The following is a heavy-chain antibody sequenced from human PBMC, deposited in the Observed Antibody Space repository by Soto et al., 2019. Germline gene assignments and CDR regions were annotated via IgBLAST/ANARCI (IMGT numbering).Heavy chain of an antibody. Sequence: SETLSLTCTVSGGSITTGGYYWSWIRQLPGKGLEWIGHRYYSESTYYNPSLKSRVSISLDTSKNQFSLKLSFVTAADTAVYYCAKSGDYDILTGYPNIPFDYWGQGTLVTVSS. D-gene: IGHD3-9*01. J-gene: IGHJ4*02. CDR3: AKSGDYDILTGYPNIPFDY. CDR2: RYYSEST. CDR1: GGSITTGGYY. V-gene: IGHV4-31*03.